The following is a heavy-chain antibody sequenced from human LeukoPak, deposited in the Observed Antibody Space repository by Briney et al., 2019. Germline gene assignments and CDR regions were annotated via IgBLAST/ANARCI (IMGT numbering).Heavy chain of an antibody. V-gene: IGHV3-33*06. CDR1: RFTFSSYG. CDR3: AKGITGTTRSAFDI. D-gene: IGHD1-7*01. Sequence: GGSLRLSCAASRFTFSSYGMHWVRQAPGKGLEWVAVIWYDGSNKYYADSVKGRFTISRDNSKNTLYLQMNSLRAEDTAVYYCAKGITGTTRSAFDIWGQGTMVTVSS. J-gene: IGHJ3*02. CDR2: IWYDGSNK.